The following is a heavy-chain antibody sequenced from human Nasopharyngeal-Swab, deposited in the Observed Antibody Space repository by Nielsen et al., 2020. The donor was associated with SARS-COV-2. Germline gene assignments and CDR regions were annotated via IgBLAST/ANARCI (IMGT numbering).Heavy chain of an antibody. CDR3: AKDWGRLTAAWGCAVDY. Sequence: GESLKISCAASGFTFSSYAMHWVRQAPGKGLEWVAVISYDGSNKYYADSVKGRFTISRDNSNNMLFLQMSSLRIEDTAAYYCAKDWGRLTAAWGCAVDYWGQGTLVTVSS. D-gene: IGHD3-16*01. CDR1: GFTFSSYA. J-gene: IGHJ4*02. CDR2: ISYDGSNK. V-gene: IGHV3-30*04.